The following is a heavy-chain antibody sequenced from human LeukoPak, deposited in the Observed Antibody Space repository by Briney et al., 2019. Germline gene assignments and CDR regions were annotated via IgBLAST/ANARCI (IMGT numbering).Heavy chain of an antibody. CDR3: AKGLRFLEY. CDR2: ISGSGGST. CDR1: GFTFSSYA. J-gene: IGHJ4*02. V-gene: IGHV3-23*01. D-gene: IGHD3-3*01. Sequence: PGGSLRLSCAASGFTFSSYAMSWVRQAPGKGLEWVSVISGSGGSTYYADSVKGRFTISRDSSKNTLYLQMDSLRAEDTAVYYCAKGLRFLEYWGQGTLVTVSS.